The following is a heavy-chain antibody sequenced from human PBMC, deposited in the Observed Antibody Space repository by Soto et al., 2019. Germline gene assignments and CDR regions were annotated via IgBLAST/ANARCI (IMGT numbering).Heavy chain of an antibody. D-gene: IGHD3-3*01. CDR1: GASISSYF. V-gene: IGHV4-34*01. CDR2: INHSGST. J-gene: IGHJ4*02. CDR3: ARGGILEWLSRHFDY. Sequence: PSETLSLTCTVSGASISSYFWTWIRQPAGKGLDWIGEINHSGSTNYNPSLKSRVTISVDTSKNQFSLKLSSVTAADTAVYYCARGGILEWLSRHFDYWGQGTLVTVSS.